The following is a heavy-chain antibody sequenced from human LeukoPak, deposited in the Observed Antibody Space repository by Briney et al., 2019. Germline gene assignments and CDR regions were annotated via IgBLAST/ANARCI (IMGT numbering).Heavy chain of an antibody. Sequence: GGSLRLSCAACVYTFSIYSINWVPEAPGKGRECGSYISNSSSYIYYADSAKGRFTISRDTAENTLYLQMNSVRAEDTAVYYCGGPREMAFDDWGEGSLLTASS. CDR2: ISNSSSYI. V-gene: IGHV3-21*05. CDR1: VYTFSIYS. CDR3: GGPREMAFDD. J-gene: IGHJ4*02. D-gene: IGHD5-24*01.